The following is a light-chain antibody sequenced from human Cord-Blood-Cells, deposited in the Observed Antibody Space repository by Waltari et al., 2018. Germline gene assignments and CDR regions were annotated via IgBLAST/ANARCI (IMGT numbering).Light chain of an antibody. Sequence: SALTQPASVSGSPGQSITISCTGTSRDVGGYNYVPWYQQHPGKAPKLMIYDVSNRPSGVSNRFSGSKSGNTASLTISGLQAEDEADYYCSSYTSSSTWVFGGGTKLTVL. V-gene: IGLV2-14*01. CDR3: SSYTSSSTWV. CDR1: SRDVGGYNY. CDR2: DVS. J-gene: IGLJ3*02.